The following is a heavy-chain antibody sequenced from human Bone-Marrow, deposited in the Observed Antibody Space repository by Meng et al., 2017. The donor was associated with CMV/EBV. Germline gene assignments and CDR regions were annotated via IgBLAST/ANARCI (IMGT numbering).Heavy chain of an antibody. CDR2: VSSDGRSK. CDR1: FTCSSYP. V-gene: IGHV3-30-3*02. D-gene: IGHD3-22*01. Sequence: FTCSSYPMHWVRQAPGKGLEGVAVVSSDGRSKFYADSVKGRFTISRDNSKNTLSLQMNSLRDEDTAVYYCAKSHYYDSSGYYSPFDYWGQGTLVTVSS. J-gene: IGHJ4*02. CDR3: AKSHYYDSSGYYSPFDY.